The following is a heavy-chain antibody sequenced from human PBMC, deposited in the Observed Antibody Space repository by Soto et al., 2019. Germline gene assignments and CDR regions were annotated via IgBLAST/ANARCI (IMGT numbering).Heavy chain of an antibody. CDR3: ATYPWGSSIDY. CDR1: GFTFSSFE. CDR2: ISSSGRTI. J-gene: IGHJ4*02. D-gene: IGHD3-16*01. V-gene: IGHV3-48*03. Sequence: EVQLVESGGGLVQPGGSLRLSCEAYGFTFSSFELIWIRQAPGKGLEWVSYISSSGRTIYYADSVKGRFTISRDNAKNSLDLLMNYLRVEDTAVYYCATYPWGSSIDYWGQGTLVTVSS.